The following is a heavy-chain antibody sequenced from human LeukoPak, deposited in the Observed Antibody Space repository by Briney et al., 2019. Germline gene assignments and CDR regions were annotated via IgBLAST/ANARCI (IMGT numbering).Heavy chain of an antibody. J-gene: IGHJ5*02. CDR3: ARGLRYFDWLLSYWFDP. CDR1: GGSISSSSYY. Sequence: SETLSLTCTVSGGSISSSSYYWGWIRQPPGKGLEWIGSIYYSGSTYYNPSLKSRVTISVDTSKNQFSLKLSSVTAADTAVYYCARGLRYFDWLLSYWFDPWGQEPWSPSPQ. CDR2: IYYSGST. D-gene: IGHD3-9*01. V-gene: IGHV4-39*07.